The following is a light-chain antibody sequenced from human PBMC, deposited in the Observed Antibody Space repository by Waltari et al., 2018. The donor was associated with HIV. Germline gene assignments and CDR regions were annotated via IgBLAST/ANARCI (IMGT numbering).Light chain of an antibody. CDR2: GKD. V-gene: IGLV3-19*01. CDR1: SLRSYY. J-gene: IGLJ2*01. Sequence: SSELTQDPAVSVALGLTVRLTCQGDSLRSYYSSCYQQKPGQAAVLVIFGKDNRPSGIPDRFSGSSSGNTASLTSTGAQAEDEADYYCNSRDSSGNHVVFGGGTKLTVL. CDR3: NSRDSSGNHVV.